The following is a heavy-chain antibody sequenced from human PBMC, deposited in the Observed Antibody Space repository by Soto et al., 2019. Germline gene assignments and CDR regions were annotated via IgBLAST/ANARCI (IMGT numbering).Heavy chain of an antibody. D-gene: IGHD3-22*01. V-gene: IGHV4-39*01. CDR2: IYYSGST. J-gene: IGHJ6*02. Sequence: QLQLQESGPGLVKPSETLSLTCTVSGGSISSSSYYWGWIRQPPGKGLEWIGSIYYSGSTYYNPSLKRRVTISVDTSKNQFSLKLSSVTAADTAVYYCARPWYYDSSGSEGYYYGMDVWGQGTTVTVSS. CDR1: GGSISSSSYY. CDR3: ARPWYYDSSGSEGYYYGMDV.